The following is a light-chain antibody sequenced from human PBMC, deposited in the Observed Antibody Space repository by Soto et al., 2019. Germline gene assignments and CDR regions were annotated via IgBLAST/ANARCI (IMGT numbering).Light chain of an antibody. J-gene: IGLJ1*01. CDR3: SSYSSSNTGV. Sequence: QSALTQPASVSGSPGQSITISCTGTSSDVGGYNYVSWYQQHPGKAPKPMIYDVSNRPSGVSNRFSGSKSGNTASLTISGLQAEDEADYYCSSYSSSNTGVFGTGTKLTVL. CDR2: DVS. CDR1: SSDVGGYNY. V-gene: IGLV2-14*01.